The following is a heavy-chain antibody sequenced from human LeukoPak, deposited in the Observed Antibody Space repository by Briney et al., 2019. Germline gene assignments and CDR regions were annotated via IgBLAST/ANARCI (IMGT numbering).Heavy chain of an antibody. V-gene: IGHV3-11*04. D-gene: IGHD2-2*01. CDR3: AREGEYQLLPGYYYYYMDV. CDR1: GFTFSDYY. J-gene: IGHJ6*03. Sequence: GGCLRLSCAASGFTFSDYYMSWIRLAPGRWLECVSYISSSGSTTYYADSVKGRFTISSDNAKISLYLQMNRLRAEDTAVYYCAREGEYQLLPGYYYYYMDVWGKGTTVTVSS. CDR2: ISSSGSTT.